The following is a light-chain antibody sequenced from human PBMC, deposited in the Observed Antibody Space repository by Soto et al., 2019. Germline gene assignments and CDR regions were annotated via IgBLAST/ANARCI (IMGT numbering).Light chain of an antibody. CDR3: QQYGSSPPLT. J-gene: IGKJ1*01. V-gene: IGKV3-20*01. Sequence: EIVLTPSPGTLSLSPGERATLSCRASQSVSSSYLAWYQQKPGQAPRLLIYGASSRATCIPDRFSGSGSGTDLTLTISGLEPEDFAVYYCQQYGSSPPLTFGQGTKV. CDR1: QSVSSSY. CDR2: GAS.